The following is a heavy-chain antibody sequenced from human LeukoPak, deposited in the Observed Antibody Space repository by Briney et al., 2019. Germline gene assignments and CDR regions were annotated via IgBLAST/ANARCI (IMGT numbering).Heavy chain of an antibody. J-gene: IGHJ3*02. CDR1: GFTFSSYE. CDR2: ISSSGNTI. Sequence: GGSLRLSCAASGFTFSSYEMNWVRQAPGKGLEWVSYISSSGNTIYYADSMKGRFTNCRDNANNSLYLQMNSLRAEDTAVYYCARDRADYDGAFDIWGQGTMVTVSS. D-gene: IGHD4-17*01. CDR3: ARDRADYDGAFDI. V-gene: IGHV3-48*03.